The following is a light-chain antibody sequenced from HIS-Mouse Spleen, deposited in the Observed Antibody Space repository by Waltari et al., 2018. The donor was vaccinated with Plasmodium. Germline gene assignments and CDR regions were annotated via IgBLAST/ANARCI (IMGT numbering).Light chain of an antibody. J-gene: IGKJ5*01. CDR3: QQYDNLPIT. CDR1: QDIRNY. V-gene: IGKV1-33*01. CDR2: DAS. Sequence: DIQMTQSPSSLSASLGDRVTITCQASQDIRNYLNWYQQKPGKAPKLLIYDASNLEKGVPSRFSGSGSGTDFTFTISRLQPEDIATYYCQQYDNLPITFGQGTRLEIK.